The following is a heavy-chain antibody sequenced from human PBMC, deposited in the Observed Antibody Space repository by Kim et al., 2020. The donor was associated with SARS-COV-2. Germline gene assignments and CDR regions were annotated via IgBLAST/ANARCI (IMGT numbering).Heavy chain of an antibody. J-gene: IGHJ6*02. CDR2: IYPGDSDT. D-gene: IGHD1-20*01. CDR3: ARQPITGIHYYYGMDV. CDR1: GYSFTSYW. Sequence: GESLKISCKGSGYSFTSYWIGWVRQMPGKGLEWMGIIYPGDSDTRYSPSFQGQVTISADKSISTAYLQWSSLKASDTAMYYCARQPITGIHYYYGMDVWGQGTTVTVSS. V-gene: IGHV5-51*01.